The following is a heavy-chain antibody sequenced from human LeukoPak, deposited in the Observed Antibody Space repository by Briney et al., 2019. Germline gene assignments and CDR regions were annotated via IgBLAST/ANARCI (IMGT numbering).Heavy chain of an antibody. CDR3: ARGYGDFRVEGRYFHS. CDR1: GYSISGGYY. Sequence: PSETLSLTCTVSGYSISGGYYWGWIRQPPGKGLEWIGSIYHSGSTYYNPSLKSRVTISVDTSKNQFSLKLSSVTAADTAVYYCARGYGDFRVEGRYFHSWGQGTLVTASS. J-gene: IGHJ4*02. V-gene: IGHV4-38-2*02. CDR2: IYHSGST. D-gene: IGHD4-17*01.